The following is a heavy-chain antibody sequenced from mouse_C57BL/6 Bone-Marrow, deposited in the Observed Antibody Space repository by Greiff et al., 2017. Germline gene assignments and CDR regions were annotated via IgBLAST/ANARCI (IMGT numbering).Heavy chain of an antibody. CDR1: GYTFTSYW. CDR2: IDPSDSYT. D-gene: IGHD2-5*01. V-gene: IGHV1-59*01. CDR3: ARDSNLDD. J-gene: IGHJ2*01. Sequence: QVQLQQPGAELVRPGTSVKLSCKASGYTFTSYWMHWVKQRPGQGLEWIGVIDPSDSYTNYNQKFKGKATLTGDTSSSTAYMQLSSLTSEDSAVYYCARDSNLDDWGQGTTLTVSS.